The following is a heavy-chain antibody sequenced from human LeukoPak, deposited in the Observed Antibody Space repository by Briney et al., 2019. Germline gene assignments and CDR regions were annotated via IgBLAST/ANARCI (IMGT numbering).Heavy chain of an antibody. CDR2: INPNSGGT. CDR1: GYTFTGYY. V-gene: IGHV1-2*02. J-gene: IGHJ5*02. Sequence: ASVKVSYKASGYTFTGYYMHWVRQAPGQGLEWMGWINPNSGGTNYAQKFQGRVTMTRDTSTSTVYMELSSLRSEDTAVYYCARRVAATRRFDPWGQGTLVTVSS. CDR3: ARRVAATRRFDP. D-gene: IGHD2-15*01.